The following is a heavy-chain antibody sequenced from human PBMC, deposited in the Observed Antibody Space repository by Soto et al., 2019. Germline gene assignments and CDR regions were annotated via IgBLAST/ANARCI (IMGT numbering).Heavy chain of an antibody. D-gene: IGHD6-13*01. CDR2: ISWNSGSI. V-gene: IGHV3-9*01. J-gene: IGHJ6*02. CDR1: GFTFDDYA. CDR3: AKDLVSSWLYYYYYYGMGV. Sequence: EVQLVESGGGLVQPGRSLRLSCAASGFTFDDYAMHWVRQAPGKGLEWVSGISWNSGSIGYADSVKGRFTISRDNAKNFLYLQMNSLRAEDTALYYCAKDLVSSWLYYYYYYGMGVWGQGTTVTVSS.